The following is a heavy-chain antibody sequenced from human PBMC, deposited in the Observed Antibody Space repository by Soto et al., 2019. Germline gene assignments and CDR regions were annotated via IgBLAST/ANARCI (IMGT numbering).Heavy chain of an antibody. V-gene: IGHV6-1*01. J-gene: IGHJ6*02. CDR1: GDSVSSNSAA. CDR2: TYYRSKWYN. D-gene: IGHD2-2*02. CDR3: ARDLGYCSSTSCYTDYYYYGMDV. Sequence: PSQTLSLTCAISGDSVSSNSAAWNWIRQSPSGGLEWLGRTYYRSKWYNDYAVSVKSRITINPDTSKNQFSLQLNSVTPEDTAVYYCARDLGYCSSTSCYTDYYYYGMDVWGQGTTVTVSS.